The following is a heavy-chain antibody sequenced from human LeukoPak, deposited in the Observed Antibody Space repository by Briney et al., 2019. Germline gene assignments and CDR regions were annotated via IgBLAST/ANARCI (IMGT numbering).Heavy chain of an antibody. V-gene: IGHV3-9*01. J-gene: IGHJ3*02. D-gene: IGHD3-16*01. Sequence: GGSLRLSCAASGFTFDDYAMHWVRQAPGKGLEWVSGISWNSGSIGYADSVKGRFTISRDNAKNSLYLQMNSLRAEDTAVYYCARDGLLGDDAFDIWGQGTMVTVSS. CDR3: ARDGLLGDDAFDI. CDR2: ISWNSGSI. CDR1: GFTFDDYA.